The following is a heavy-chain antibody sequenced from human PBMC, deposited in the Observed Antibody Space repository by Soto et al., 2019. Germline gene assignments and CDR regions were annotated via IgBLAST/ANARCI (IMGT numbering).Heavy chain of an antibody. CDR1: GGSFSGYY. J-gene: IGHJ6*02. V-gene: IGHV4-30-4*01. Sequence: SETLSLTCAVYGGSFSGYYWSWIRQPPGKGLEWIGYIYYSGSTYYNPSLKSRVTISVDTSKNQFSLKLSSVTAADTAVYYCARLRDTVTTAGVPHYYYGMDGWGQGTTVTVSS. D-gene: IGHD4-17*01. CDR3: ARLRDTVTTAGVPHYYYGMDG. CDR2: IYYSGST.